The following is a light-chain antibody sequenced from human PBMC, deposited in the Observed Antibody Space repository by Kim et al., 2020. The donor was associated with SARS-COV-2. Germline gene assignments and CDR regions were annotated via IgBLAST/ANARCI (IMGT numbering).Light chain of an antibody. V-gene: IGLV2-14*03. CDR1: SSDVGAYNY. J-gene: IGLJ3*02. CDR2: DVS. Sequence: GQSITISCSGTSSDVGAYNYVAWYQQHPGKAPKVMIYDVSNRPSGVSNRFSGSKSGNTASLTISGLQAEDEADYYCSSYTSSSTLVFGGGTQLTVL. CDR3: SSYTSSSTLV.